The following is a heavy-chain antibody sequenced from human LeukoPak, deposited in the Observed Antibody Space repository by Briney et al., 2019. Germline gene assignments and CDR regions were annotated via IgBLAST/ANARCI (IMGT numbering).Heavy chain of an antibody. V-gene: IGHV1-2*02. D-gene: IGHD2-15*01. J-gene: IGHJ5*02. CDR3: ARDVVAVGWFDP. CDR2: INPKSGGT. CDR1: GYTXTGYY. Sequence: ASVKVSCKASGYTXTGYYMHWVRQAPGQGLEWMGWINPKSGGTNYAQKFQGRVTMTRDTSISTAYMELSRLRSDDTAVYYCARDVVAVGWFDPWDQGTLVTVSS.